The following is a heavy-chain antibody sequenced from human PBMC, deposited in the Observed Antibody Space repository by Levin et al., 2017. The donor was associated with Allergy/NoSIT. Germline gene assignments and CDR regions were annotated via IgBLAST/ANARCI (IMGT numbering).Heavy chain of an antibody. CDR2: LSGADGGA. D-gene: IGHD3-10*01. CDR1: GFTFSSYA. CDR3: ATRMLSVWFGGRGGYGLDV. J-gene: IGHJ6*02. Sequence: GGSLRLSCAASGFTFSSYAMSWVRQAPGKGLEWVSALSGADGGADYADSVKGRFTISRDNSKNTLYLHMSSLRADDTAVYYCATRMLSVWFGGRGGYGLDVWGQGTTVIVSS. V-gene: IGHV3-23*01.